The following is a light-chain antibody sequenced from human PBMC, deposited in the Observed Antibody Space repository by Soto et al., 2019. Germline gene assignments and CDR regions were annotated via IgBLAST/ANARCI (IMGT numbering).Light chain of an antibody. CDR2: AAY. CDR1: QGISSY. J-gene: IGKJ1*01. CDR3: QQSYSTPWT. Sequence: DIQMSQSPSTLSASGEDIVTITCGASQGISSYLAWYQQKPGKAPKLLIYAAYSLQSGVTSRFSGSGSGTDFTITISSLQPEDFATYYCQQSYSTPWTFGPGTKVDIK. V-gene: IGKV1-39*01.